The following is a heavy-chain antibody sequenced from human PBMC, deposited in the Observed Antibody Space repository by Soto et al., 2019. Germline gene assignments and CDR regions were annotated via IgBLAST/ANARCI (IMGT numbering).Heavy chain of an antibody. CDR1: GFTFDSYD. CDR2: IGTVGDT. CDR3: ARVAPTGGFLFDY. J-gene: IGHJ4*02. Sequence: EVQLVESGGGLVRPGGSLRLSCAASGFTFDSYDMHWVRQAAGKPLEWVSSIGTVGDTYYQDSVKGRFTFSRDNGKSALSLQMNSLRIEDTVIYFCARVAPTGGFLFDYWGQGILVAVSS. D-gene: IGHD7-27*01. V-gene: IGHV3-13*01.